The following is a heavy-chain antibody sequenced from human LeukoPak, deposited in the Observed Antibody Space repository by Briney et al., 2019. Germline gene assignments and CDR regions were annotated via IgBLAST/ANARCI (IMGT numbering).Heavy chain of an antibody. CDR3: AKETGGGELVAWDAFDI. V-gene: IGHV3-11*01. D-gene: IGHD6-13*01. Sequence: GGSLRLSCAASGFTFSDYYMSWIRQAPGKGLEWVSYISSSGSTIYYADSVKGRFTISRDNAKNSLYLQMNSLRAEDTAVYYCAKETGGGELVAWDAFDIWGQGTMVTVSS. CDR2: ISSSGSTI. CDR1: GFTFSDYY. J-gene: IGHJ3*02.